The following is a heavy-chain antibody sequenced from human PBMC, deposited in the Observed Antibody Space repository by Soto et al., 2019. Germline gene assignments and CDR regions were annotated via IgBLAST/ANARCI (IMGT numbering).Heavy chain of an antibody. CDR2: ISSSSYI. D-gene: IGHD5-18*01. Sequence: EVQLVESGGGLVKPGGSLRLSCAASGFTFSSYSMNWVRQAPGKGLEWVSSISSSSYIYYADSVKGRFTISRDNAKNSLDLQMNSLRAEGTAVYYCARDQTGYSYGYGLGYWGQGTLVTVSS. J-gene: IGHJ4*02. CDR3: ARDQTGYSYGYGLGY. CDR1: GFTFSSYS. V-gene: IGHV3-21*01.